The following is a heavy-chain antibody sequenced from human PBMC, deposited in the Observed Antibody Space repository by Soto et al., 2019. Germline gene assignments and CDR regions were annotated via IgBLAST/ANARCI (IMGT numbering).Heavy chain of an antibody. CDR1: GYTLTELS. V-gene: IGHV1-24*01. CDR3: VTWSRLGYCSGGSCSRPARDDY. Sequence: ASVKVSCKVSGYTLTELSMHWVRQAPGKGLEWMGGFDPEDGETIYAQKFQGRVTMTEDTSTDTAYMELSSLRSEDTAVYYCVTWSRLGYCSGGSCSRPARDDYWGQGTLVTVSS. CDR2: FDPEDGET. J-gene: IGHJ4*02. D-gene: IGHD2-15*01.